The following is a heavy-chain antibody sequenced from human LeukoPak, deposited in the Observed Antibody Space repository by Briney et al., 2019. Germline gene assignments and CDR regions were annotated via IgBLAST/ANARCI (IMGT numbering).Heavy chain of an antibody. V-gene: IGHV3-66*01. Sequence: GGSLRLSCAASGLTVSSNYMSWVRQAPGKGLEWVSVIYSGGSTYYADSVKGRFTISRDNSKNTLYLQMNSLRAEDTAVYYCARDHDCGGDCYAFDIWGQGTMVTVSS. CDR1: GLTVSSNY. D-gene: IGHD2-21*02. J-gene: IGHJ3*02. CDR3: ARDHDCGGDCYAFDI. CDR2: IYSGGST.